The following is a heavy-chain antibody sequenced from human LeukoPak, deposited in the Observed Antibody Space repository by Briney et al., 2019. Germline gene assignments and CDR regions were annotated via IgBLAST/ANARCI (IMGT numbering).Heavy chain of an antibody. CDR3: AKEKYYYDSSGSKFIDY. V-gene: IGHV3-23*01. CDR2: ISXSGSSS. Sequence: ISXSGSSSYYADSVKGRFTISRDSSKNTLYLQMNSLRAEDTAVYYCAKEKYYYDSSGSKFIDYWGQGTLVTVSS. J-gene: IGHJ4*02. D-gene: IGHD3-22*01.